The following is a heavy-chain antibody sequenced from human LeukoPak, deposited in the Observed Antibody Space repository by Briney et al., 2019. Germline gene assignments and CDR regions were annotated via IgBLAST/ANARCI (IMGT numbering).Heavy chain of an antibody. CDR3: AKDRIWAH. CDR1: GASFSTNY. CDR2: VYYSVNT. V-gene: IGHV4-59*01. J-gene: IGHJ4*02. D-gene: IGHD7-27*01. Sequence: SETLSLTCTVSGASFSTNYWSWIRQSPGKGLEWIGYVYYSVNTNYNPSLKSRVTISADTSKNQFSLKLTSVTAADTAVYYCAKDRIWAHWGQGTLVTVSS.